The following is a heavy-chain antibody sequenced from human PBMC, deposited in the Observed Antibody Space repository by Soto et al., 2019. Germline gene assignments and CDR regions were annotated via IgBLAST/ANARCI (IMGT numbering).Heavy chain of an antibody. Sequence: PGESLKISCKGSGYSFTSYWISWVRQMPGKGLEWMGRIDPSDSYTNYSPSFQGHVTISADKSISTAYLQWSSLKASDTAMYYCATTSRPSWYSYGYYYYGMYVWGQGTTVTVSS. CDR2: IDPSDSYT. J-gene: IGHJ6*02. V-gene: IGHV5-10-1*01. CDR1: GYSFTSYW. CDR3: ATTSRPSWYSYGYYYYGMYV. D-gene: IGHD5-18*01.